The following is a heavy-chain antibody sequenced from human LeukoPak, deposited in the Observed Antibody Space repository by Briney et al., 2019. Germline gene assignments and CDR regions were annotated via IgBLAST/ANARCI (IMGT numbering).Heavy chain of an antibody. J-gene: IGHJ4*02. CDR2: LSDSGGST. CDR3: ARDSTQYSYGLDY. D-gene: IGHD5-18*01. Sequence: GGSLRLSCAASGFTFSSYAMSWVRQAPGKGLEWVSALSDSGGSTYYADSVKGRFTISRDNSKNTLYLQMNSLRAEDTAVYYCARDSTQYSYGLDYWGQGTLVTVSS. V-gene: IGHV3-23*01. CDR1: GFTFSSYA.